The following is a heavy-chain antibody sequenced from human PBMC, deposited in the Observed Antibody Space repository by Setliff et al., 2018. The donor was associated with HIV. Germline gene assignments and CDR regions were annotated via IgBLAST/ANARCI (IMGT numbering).Heavy chain of an antibody. CDR1: GGTFSSYA. CDR3: AAIAAAALRGTFDI. D-gene: IGHD6-13*01. J-gene: IGHJ3*02. V-gene: IGHV1-18*01. Sequence: ASVKVSCKASGGTFSSYAISWVRQAPGQGLEWMSTDNGNTNYAQKVQGRVTMTTDTSTSTAYMELRSLRSDDTAVYYCAAIAAAALRGTFDIWGQGTMVTVSS. CDR2: STDNGNT.